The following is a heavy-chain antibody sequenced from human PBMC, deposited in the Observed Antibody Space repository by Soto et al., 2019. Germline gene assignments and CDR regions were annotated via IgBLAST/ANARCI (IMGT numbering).Heavy chain of an antibody. J-gene: IGHJ3*02. CDR1: GYTFTGYY. D-gene: IGHD1-26*01. V-gene: IGHV1-2*02. Sequence: QVQLVQSGAEVKKPGASVQVSCKASGYTFTGYYMHWVRQAHGQGLGWMGWINPNSGGTHYAQKSQGRATMTRDTSISTAYMERSRLRADDTAVYYCAGRPKGVGVSITTDAFDIWGQGTMVTVSS. CDR2: INPNSGGT. CDR3: AGRPKGVGVSITTDAFDI.